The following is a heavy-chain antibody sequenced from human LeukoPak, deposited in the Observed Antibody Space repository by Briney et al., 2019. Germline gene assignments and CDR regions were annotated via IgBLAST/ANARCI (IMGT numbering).Heavy chain of an antibody. V-gene: IGHV3-30*04. CDR2: ISYDGSNK. CDR3: ARTPMSDSSEYYFDY. J-gene: IGHJ4*02. D-gene: IGHD3-22*01. CDR1: GFTFSSYA. Sequence: HPGGSLRLSCAASGFTFSSYAIHWVRQAPGKGLEWVAVISYDGSNKYYADSVKGRFTISRDNSKITLYLQMNSLRAEDTAVYYCARTPMSDSSEYYFDYWGQGTLVTVSS.